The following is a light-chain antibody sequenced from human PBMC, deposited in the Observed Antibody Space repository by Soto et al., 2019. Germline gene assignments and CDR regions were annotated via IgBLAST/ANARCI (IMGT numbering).Light chain of an antibody. J-gene: IGKJ3*01. CDR2: DAS. CDR1: QSVSSY. V-gene: IGKV3-11*01. CDR3: QQRSNWPRIFFT. Sequence: EIVLTQSPATLSLSPGERATLSCRASQSVSSYLAWYQQKPGQAPRLLIYDASNRATGIPARFSGSGSGTDFTLTISSLEPEDFAVYYCQQRSNWPRIFFTFGPGTKVDIK.